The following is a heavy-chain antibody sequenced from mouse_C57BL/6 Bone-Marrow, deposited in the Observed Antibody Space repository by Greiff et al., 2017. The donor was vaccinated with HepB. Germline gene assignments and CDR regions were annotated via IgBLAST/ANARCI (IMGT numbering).Heavy chain of an antibody. CDR2: ISYDGSN. CDR3: ARGYYGSSY. D-gene: IGHD1-1*01. CDR1: GYSITSGYY. J-gene: IGHJ2*01. Sequence: EVKLQESGPGLVKPSQSLSLTCSVTGYSITSGYYWNWIRQFPGNKLEWMGYISYDGSNNCNPSLKNRISITRDTSKNQFFLKLNSVTTEDTATYYCARGYYGSSYWGQGTTLTVSS. V-gene: IGHV3-6*01.